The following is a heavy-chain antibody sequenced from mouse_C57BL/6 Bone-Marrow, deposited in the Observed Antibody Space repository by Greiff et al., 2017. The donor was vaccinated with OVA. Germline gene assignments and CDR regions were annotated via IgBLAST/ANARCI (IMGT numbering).Heavy chain of an antibody. V-gene: IGHV1S12*01. J-gene: IGHJ2*01. CDR1: GYTFTSYL. CDR2: IYPGSGST. Sequence: QVQLQQSGPELVKPGASVKMSCKASGYTFTSYLIHWVKQRPGQGLEWIGDIYPGSGSTKYNEKFKGKATLTADKSSSTAYMELSSLTSEDSAVYFCAYYFVKYGFFAYWGQGTTLTVSA. CDR3: AYYFVKYGFFAY. D-gene: IGHD1-2*01.